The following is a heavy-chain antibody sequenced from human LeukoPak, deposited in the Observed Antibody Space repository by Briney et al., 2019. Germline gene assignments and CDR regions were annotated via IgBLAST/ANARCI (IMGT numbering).Heavy chain of an antibody. CDR3: ARDTLNGPFVISLDY. CDR2: ISSDGHVE. J-gene: IGHJ4*02. Sequence: PGASLRLSCAASGFSFASYEMNWVRQAPGKGLEWVSHISSDGHVERYVDSVRGRFTMSRDNAKDLLFLQMNGLRAEDTAVYYCARDTLNGPFVISLDYWGQGALVTVSS. CDR1: GFSFASYE. V-gene: IGHV3-48*03. D-gene: IGHD3-9*01.